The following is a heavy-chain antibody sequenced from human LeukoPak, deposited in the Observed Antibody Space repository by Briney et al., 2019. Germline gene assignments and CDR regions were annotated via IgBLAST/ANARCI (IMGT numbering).Heavy chain of an antibody. V-gene: IGHV4-59*11. CDR3: ARLYSSSSGNWFDP. CDR2: IYYSGST. Sequence: SETLSLTCTVSGGSISSHYWSWIRQPPGKGLEWIGYIYYSGSTNYNPSLKSRVTISVDTSKNQFSLKLSSVTAADTAVYYCARLYSSSSGNWFDPWGQGTLVTVSS. J-gene: IGHJ5*02. CDR1: GGSISSHY. D-gene: IGHD6-6*01.